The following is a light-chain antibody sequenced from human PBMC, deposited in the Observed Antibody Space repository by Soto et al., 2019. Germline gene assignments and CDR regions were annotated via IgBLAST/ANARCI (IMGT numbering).Light chain of an antibody. CDR3: LIYYGGAWV. CDR1: TGAVTSGYY. CDR2: STS. Sequence: QAVVTQEPSLTVSPGGTVTLTCAASTGAVTSGYYANWFQRKPGQAPRSLIYSTSNKQSWTPARFSGSLLGGKAALTLSSVQPEDEGEYYCLIYYGGAWVFGGGTKLTVL. J-gene: IGLJ3*02. V-gene: IGLV7-43*01.